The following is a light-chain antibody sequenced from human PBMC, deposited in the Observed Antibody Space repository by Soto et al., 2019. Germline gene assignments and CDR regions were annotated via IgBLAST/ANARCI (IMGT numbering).Light chain of an antibody. V-gene: IGKV1-5*03. J-gene: IGKJ2*01. CDR1: QSIAGY. Sequence: DIQMTQSPSSLSASVGDRVTMTCRASQSIAGYLNWCQQKPGTAPKLLIYEASTLHSGVPSRFTGSGSGTEFTLVISRLQPDDFATYYCQQYSSYSPYTFGQGTKVDIK. CDR2: EAS. CDR3: QQYSSYSPYT.